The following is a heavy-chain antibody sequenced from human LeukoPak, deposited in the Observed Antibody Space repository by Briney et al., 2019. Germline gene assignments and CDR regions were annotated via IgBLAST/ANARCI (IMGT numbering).Heavy chain of an antibody. D-gene: IGHD5-18*01. J-gene: IGHJ4*02. CDR1: GGTFSSYA. V-gene: IGHV1-69*05. Sequence: SVKVSCKASGGTFSSYASSWVRQAPGQGLDWMGGIIPIFGTTNYAQKFQGRVTVATDKSTGTAYMELSGLRSEDTAVYYCARGEGYSYGPVKYWGQGTLVTVSS. CDR2: IIPIFGTT. CDR3: ARGEGYSYGPVKY.